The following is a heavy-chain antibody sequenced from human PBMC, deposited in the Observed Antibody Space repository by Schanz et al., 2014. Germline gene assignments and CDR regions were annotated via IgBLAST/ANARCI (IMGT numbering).Heavy chain of an antibody. V-gene: IGHV1-69*04. D-gene: IGHD5-12*01. J-gene: IGHJ3*02. CDR1: GYTFPSYG. Sequence: QVQLVQSGAEVKKPGASVKVSCKASGYTFPSYGISWVRQAPGQGLEWMGRIIPIHGIVNYAQRFQDRVRITADKSTRTAYMELSSLRSDDTAVYYCARGGGPEDVFDIWGQGTILTVSS. CDR2: IIPIHGIV. CDR3: ARGGGPEDVFDI.